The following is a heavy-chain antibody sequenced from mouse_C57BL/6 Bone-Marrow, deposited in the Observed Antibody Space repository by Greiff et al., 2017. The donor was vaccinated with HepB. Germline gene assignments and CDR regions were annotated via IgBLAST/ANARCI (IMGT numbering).Heavy chain of an antibody. CDR1: GYTFTSYW. Sequence: QVQLQQPGAELVKPGASVKLSCKASGYTFTSYWMHWVKQRPGQGLEWIGMIHPNSGSTNYNEKFKSKATLTVDKSSSTDYMQLSSLTSEDSAVYYCARTVVALYYFDYWGQGTTLTVSS. D-gene: IGHD1-1*01. CDR3: ARTVVALYYFDY. J-gene: IGHJ2*01. V-gene: IGHV1-64*01. CDR2: IHPNSGST.